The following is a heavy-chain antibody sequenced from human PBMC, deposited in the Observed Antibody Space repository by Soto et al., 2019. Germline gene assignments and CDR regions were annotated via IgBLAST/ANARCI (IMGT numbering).Heavy chain of an antibody. Sequence: ASVKVSCKASGGTFSSYAISWVRQAPGQGLEWMGGIIPIFGTANYAQKFQGRVTITADESTSTAYMELSSLRSEDTAVYYCARRRITMIVVVMVDDAFDIWGQGTTVTVSS. CDR2: IIPIFGTA. J-gene: IGHJ3*02. V-gene: IGHV1-69*13. D-gene: IGHD3-22*01. CDR1: GGTFSSYA. CDR3: ARRRITMIVVVMVDDAFDI.